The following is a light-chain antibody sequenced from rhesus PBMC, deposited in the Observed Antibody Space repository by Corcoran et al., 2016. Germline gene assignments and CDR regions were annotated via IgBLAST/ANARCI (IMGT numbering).Light chain of an antibody. Sequence: DIQMTQSPSSLSASVGDRVTITCRASENVNNYLNWYQQKPGKASKLLIYKASTLQCGVPSRFSGSGSGTDYTFTISSLQPEDVATYYWQHGYGTPFTFGPGTKLDIK. CDR1: ENVNNY. CDR3: QHGYGTPFT. CDR2: KAS. J-gene: IGKJ3*01. V-gene: IGKV1-74*01.